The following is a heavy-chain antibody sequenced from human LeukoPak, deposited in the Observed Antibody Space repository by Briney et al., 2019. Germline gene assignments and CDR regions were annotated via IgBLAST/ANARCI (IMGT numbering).Heavy chain of an antibody. D-gene: IGHD3-22*01. CDR2: IYYSGST. V-gene: IGHV4-31*03. CDR3: ARVYKETYDSSGYYLGGPVDY. J-gene: IGHJ4*02. CDR1: GGSISSGGYY. Sequence: PSQTLSLTCTVSGGSISSGGYYWSWIRQHPGKGLEWIGYIYYSGSTYYNPSLKSRVTISVDTSKNQFSLKLSSVTAADTAVYHCARVYKETYDSSGYYLGGPVDYWGQGTLVTVSS.